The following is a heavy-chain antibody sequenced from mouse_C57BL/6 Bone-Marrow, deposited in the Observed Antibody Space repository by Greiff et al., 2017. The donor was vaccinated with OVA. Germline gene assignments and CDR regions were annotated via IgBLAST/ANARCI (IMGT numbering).Heavy chain of an antibody. CDR3: ARDLSGTEAMDY. D-gene: IGHD4-1*01. CDR1: GFTFSDFY. CDR2: SRNKANDYTT. Sequence: EVKVVESGGGLVQSGRSLRLSCATSGFTFSDFYMEWVRQAPGKGLEWIAASRNKANDYTTEYSASVKGRFIVSRDTSQSILYLQMNALRAEDTAIYYCARDLSGTEAMDYWGQGTSVTVSS. J-gene: IGHJ4*01. V-gene: IGHV7-1*01.